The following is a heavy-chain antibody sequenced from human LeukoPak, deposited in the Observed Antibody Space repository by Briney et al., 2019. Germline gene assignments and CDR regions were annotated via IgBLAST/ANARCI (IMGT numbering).Heavy chain of an antibody. Sequence: GGSLRLSCAASRFTFSTYAMSWVRQAPGKGLEWVSTVTSSGGSTYYTDSVKGRFTISRDNSKNTLYLQMNSLRAEDTAVYYCAKSGLNRFDYWGQGTLVTVSS. V-gene: IGHV3-23*01. CDR2: VTSSGGST. CDR3: AKSGLNRFDY. J-gene: IGHJ4*02. D-gene: IGHD2-15*01. CDR1: RFTFSTYA.